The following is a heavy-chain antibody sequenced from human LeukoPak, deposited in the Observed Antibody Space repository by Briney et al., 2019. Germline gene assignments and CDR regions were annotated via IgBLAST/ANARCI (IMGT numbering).Heavy chain of an antibody. V-gene: IGHV5-51*01. CDR1: GYSFTSYW. Sequence: GESLKISCKGSGYSFTSYWIGWVRQMPGKGLEWMGIIYPGDSNTKYSPSFQGQVTISADKSISTAYLQWSNLKASDTAMYYCVRPSGSYYQNPFDVWGQGTMVTVSS. J-gene: IGHJ3*01. D-gene: IGHD1-26*01. CDR3: VRPSGSYYQNPFDV. CDR2: IYPGDSNT.